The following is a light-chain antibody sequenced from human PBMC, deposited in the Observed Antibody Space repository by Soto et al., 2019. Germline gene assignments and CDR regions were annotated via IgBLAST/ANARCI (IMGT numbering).Light chain of an antibody. CDR1: NIGSKS. CDR3: QVWDSSSDHLWV. J-gene: IGLJ3*02. Sequence: SYELTQPPSVSVAPGKTARITCGGNNIGSKSVHWYQQKPGQAPVLVIYYDTDRPSGIPERFSGANSGNTATLTSSRVESGDEADYYGQVWDSSSDHLWVFGGGTKLTVL. CDR2: YDT. V-gene: IGLV3-21*04.